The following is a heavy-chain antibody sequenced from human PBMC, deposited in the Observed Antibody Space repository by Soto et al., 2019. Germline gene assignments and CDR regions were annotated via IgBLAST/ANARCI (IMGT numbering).Heavy chain of an antibody. J-gene: IGHJ6*02. CDR2: ISSSSSYI. CDR1: GFTFSSYS. Sequence: GGSLRLSCAASGFTFSSYSMNWVRQAPGKGLEWVSSISSSSSYIYYADSVKGRFTISRDNAKNSLYLQMNSLRAEDTAVYYCARPSGYYYYYGMDVWGQGTTVTVSS. D-gene: IGHD5-12*01. V-gene: IGHV3-21*01. CDR3: ARPSGYYYYYGMDV.